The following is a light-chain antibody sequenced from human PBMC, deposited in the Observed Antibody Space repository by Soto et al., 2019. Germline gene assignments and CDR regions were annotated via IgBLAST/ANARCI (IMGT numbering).Light chain of an antibody. J-gene: IGLJ2*01. Sequence: QPVLTQPPSVSGAPGQRVTISCTGSSSNIGADYDVHWYQQVPGTAPKLLIYSNINRPSGVPDRFSGSKSGTSASLAITGLQAEDEADYYCQSYDTSLRVVFGGGTKLTVL. V-gene: IGLV1-40*01. CDR1: SSNIGADYD. CDR2: SNI. CDR3: QSYDTSLRVV.